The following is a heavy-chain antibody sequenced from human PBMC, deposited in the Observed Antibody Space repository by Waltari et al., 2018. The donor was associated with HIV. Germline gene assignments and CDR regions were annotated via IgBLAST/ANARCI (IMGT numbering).Heavy chain of an antibody. D-gene: IGHD2-8*02. V-gene: IGHV3-48*03. CDR3: ASWWDAFDI. J-gene: IGHJ3*02. CDR2: ISSSGSTI. Sequence: EVQLVESGGGLVQPGGSLRLSCAASGFTFSSYEMTWVRQAPGKGLEWVSYISSSGSTIYYADSVKGRFIISRDNAKNSLYLQMNSLRAEDTAVYYCASWWDAFDIWGQGTMVTVSS. CDR1: GFTFSSYE.